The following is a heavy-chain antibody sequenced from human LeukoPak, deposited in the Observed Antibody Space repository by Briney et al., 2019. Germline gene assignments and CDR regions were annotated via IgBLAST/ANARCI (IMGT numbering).Heavy chain of an antibody. CDR3: ARDYGDYPSY. CDR2: ISGYNGNT. Sequence: ADSVKVSCKAFGYSFTSYGITWVRQAPGQGLEWMGWISGYNGNTKYAQKFQGRVTMTTDTSTSTAYMELRSLRSDDTAVYYCARDYGDYPSYWGQGTLVTVSS. D-gene: IGHD4-17*01. V-gene: IGHV1-18*01. CDR1: GYSFTSYG. J-gene: IGHJ4*02.